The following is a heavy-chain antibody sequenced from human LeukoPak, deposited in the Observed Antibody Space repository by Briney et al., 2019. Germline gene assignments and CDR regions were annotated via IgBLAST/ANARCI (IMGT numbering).Heavy chain of an antibody. CDR3: AKVWELLFRTKNFDY. Sequence: GGSLRLSCAASGFTFSSYAMSWVRQAPGKGLEWVSAISGSGGSTYYADSVKGRFTISRDNSKNTLYLQMNSLRAEDTAVYYCAKVWELLFRTKNFDYWGQGTLVTVSS. CDR2: ISGSGGST. V-gene: IGHV3-23*01. D-gene: IGHD1-26*01. J-gene: IGHJ4*02. CDR1: GFTFSSYA.